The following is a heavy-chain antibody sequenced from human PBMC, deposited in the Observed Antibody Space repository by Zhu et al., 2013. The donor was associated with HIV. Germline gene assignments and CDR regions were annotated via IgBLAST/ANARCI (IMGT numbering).Heavy chain of an antibody. CDR1: GYRFTAYY. V-gene: IGHV1-2*02. CDR2: INPKNGVT. CDR3: ARDPSTRYYTDV. D-gene: IGHD3-9*01. Sequence: QVQLLQSGAEVKRPGASVTVSCRPSGYRFTAYYIHWVRQAPGKGIEWMGWINPKNGVTKMAQTFQGRVILTRDTSVNTVYMELRSLTSDDSAVYYCARDPSTRYYTDVWGQRDLGHRLL. J-gene: IGHJ6*03.